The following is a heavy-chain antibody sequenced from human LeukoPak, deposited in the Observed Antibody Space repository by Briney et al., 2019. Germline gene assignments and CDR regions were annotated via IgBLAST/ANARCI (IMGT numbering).Heavy chain of an antibody. Sequence: PSETLSLTCTVSGGSISSGGYYWSWIRQHPGKGLEWIGYIYYSGSTYYNPSLKSRVTISVDTSKNQFSLKLSSVTAADAAVYYCARSSVVQRTIPRMDVWGQGTTVTVSS. V-gene: IGHV4-31*03. CDR3: ARSSVVQRTIPRMDV. CDR1: GGSISSGGYY. J-gene: IGHJ6*02. CDR2: IYYSGST. D-gene: IGHD4-23*01.